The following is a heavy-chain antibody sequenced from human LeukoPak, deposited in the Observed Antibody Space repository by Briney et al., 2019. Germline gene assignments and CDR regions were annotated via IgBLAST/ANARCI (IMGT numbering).Heavy chain of an antibody. CDR3: TTVLSGDDCSSTSCYPPYYYYYYMDV. CDR1: GFTFSNAW. CDR2: IKSKTDGGTT. J-gene: IGHJ6*03. V-gene: IGHV3-15*01. D-gene: IGHD2-2*01. Sequence: GGSLRLSCAASGFTFSNAWMSWVRQAPGKGLEWVGRIKSKTDGGTTDYAAPVKGRFTISRDDSKNTLYLQMNSLKTEDTAVYYCTTVLSGDDCSSTSCYPPYYYYYYMDVWGKGTTVTVSS.